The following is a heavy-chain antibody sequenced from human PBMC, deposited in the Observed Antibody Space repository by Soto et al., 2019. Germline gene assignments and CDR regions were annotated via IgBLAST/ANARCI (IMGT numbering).Heavy chain of an antibody. J-gene: IGHJ4*02. V-gene: IGHV3-11*05. Sequence: QVQLVESGGGLVKPGGSLRLSCAASGFTFSDYYMSWIRQAPGKGLEWVSYISSSSSYTNYADSVKGRFTISRDNAKNSLYLQMNSLRAEDTAVYYCARSLSSGGYFDYWGQGTLVTVSS. CDR1: GFTFSDYY. D-gene: IGHD6-25*01. CDR3: ARSLSSGGYFDY. CDR2: ISSSSSYT.